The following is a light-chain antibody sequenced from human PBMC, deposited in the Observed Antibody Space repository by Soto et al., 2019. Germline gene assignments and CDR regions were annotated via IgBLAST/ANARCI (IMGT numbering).Light chain of an antibody. V-gene: IGKV1-39*01. CDR2: CVS. Sequence: DIQMTQSPSSLSASVGDRVTITCLASQAISTYLNWFQQKPGKAPRLLIYCVSILQSGVPSRFSGSGSGTDFTLTISCLQSEDFETYYCQQYYSYPLTFGGGTKVDIK. CDR3: QQYYSYPLT. CDR1: QAISTY. J-gene: IGKJ4*01.